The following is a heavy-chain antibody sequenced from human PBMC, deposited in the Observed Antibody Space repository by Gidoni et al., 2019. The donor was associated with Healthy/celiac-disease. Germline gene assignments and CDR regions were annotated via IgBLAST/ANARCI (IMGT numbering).Heavy chain of an antibody. Sequence: QLQLQESGPGLVKPSETLSLTCTVSGGSISSSSYYWGWIRQPPGKGLEWIGSIYYSGSTYYNPSLKSRVTISVDTSKNQFSLKLSSVTAADTAVYYCARHGDIVATRHSGVDYWGQGTLVTVSS. CDR3: ARHGDIVATRHSGVDY. CDR1: GGSISSSSYY. D-gene: IGHD5-12*01. V-gene: IGHV4-39*01. CDR2: IYYSGST. J-gene: IGHJ4*02.